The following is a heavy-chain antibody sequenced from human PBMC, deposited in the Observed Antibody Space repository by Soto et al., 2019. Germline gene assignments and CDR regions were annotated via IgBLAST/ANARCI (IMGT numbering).Heavy chain of an antibody. J-gene: IGHJ6*02. D-gene: IGHD6-13*01. CDR3: AVHAAGLPFYYYGKDV. V-gene: IGHV1-69*13. CDR2: IIPIFGTA. CDR1: GGTFSSYA. Sequence: SVKVSCKASGGTFSSYAISWVRQAPGQGLEWMGGIIPIFGTANYAQKFQGRVTITADESTSTAYMELSSLRSEDTAVYYCAVHAAGLPFYYYGKDVWGQGTTVTVSS.